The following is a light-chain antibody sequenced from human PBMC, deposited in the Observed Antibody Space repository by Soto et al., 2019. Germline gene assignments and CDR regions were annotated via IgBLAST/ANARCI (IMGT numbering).Light chain of an antibody. J-gene: IGKJ4*01. CDR1: QSVSNN. CDR2: GAS. CDR3: HQYNNWPLT. Sequence: ELVMTQSPATLSVSTGERATLSCRASQSVSNNLAWYQQKPGQAPRFLIYGASTRATGIPARFSGSGSGTEFTLTISSLQSEDFAVYYCHQYNNWPLTFGGGTKVAIK. V-gene: IGKV3-15*01.